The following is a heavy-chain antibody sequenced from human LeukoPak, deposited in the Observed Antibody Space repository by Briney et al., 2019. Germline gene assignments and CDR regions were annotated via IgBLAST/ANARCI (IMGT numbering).Heavy chain of an antibody. V-gene: IGHV3-30*03. CDR2: ISYDGSNK. Sequence: GGSLRLSCAASGFTFSSYSMNWVRQAPGKGLEWVAVISYDGSNKYYADSVKGRFTISRDNAKNSLYLQMNSLRAEDTAVYYCASHVLRYFDWTFDYWGQGTLVTVSS. CDR3: ASHVLRYFDWTFDY. D-gene: IGHD3-9*01. J-gene: IGHJ4*02. CDR1: GFTFSSYS.